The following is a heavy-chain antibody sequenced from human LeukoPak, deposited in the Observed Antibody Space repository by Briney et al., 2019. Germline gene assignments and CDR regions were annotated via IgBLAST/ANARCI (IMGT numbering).Heavy chain of an antibody. Sequence: SVKVSCKASGGTFSSYAISWVRQAPGQGLEWMGRIIPIFGTANYAQEFQGRVTITTDESTSTAYMELSSLRSEDTAVYYCAREAITIFGVVIIPLDYWGQGTLVTVSS. D-gene: IGHD3-3*01. J-gene: IGHJ4*02. CDR1: GGTFSSYA. V-gene: IGHV1-69*05. CDR2: IIPIFGTA. CDR3: AREAITIFGVVIIPLDY.